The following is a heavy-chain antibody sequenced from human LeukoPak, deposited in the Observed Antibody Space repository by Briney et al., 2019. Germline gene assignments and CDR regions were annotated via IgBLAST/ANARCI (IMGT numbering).Heavy chain of an antibody. Sequence: GGSLRLSCAASGFTFSSCDMHWVRQGTRKGLEWISAIGTAGDTYYPGFVKGRFTISRENAKNSLYLQMNSLRAEDTAVYYCARWTYYNWFDTWGQGTLVTVSS. CDR3: ARWTYYNWFDT. V-gene: IGHV3-13*01. CDR2: IGTAGDT. CDR1: GFTFSSCD. J-gene: IGHJ5*02. D-gene: IGHD3-10*01.